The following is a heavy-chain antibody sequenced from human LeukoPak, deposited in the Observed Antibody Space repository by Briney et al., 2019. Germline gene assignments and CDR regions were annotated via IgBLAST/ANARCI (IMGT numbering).Heavy chain of an antibody. V-gene: IGHV3-48*01. CDR2: ITTNGVM. Sequence: GGSLRLSCVASGFTLSDYGMSWARQAPGKGLEWISYITTNGVMFYADSVEGQFAISRDNDKNSVYLQMSVLRGDDTAVYYCTRGRYQFLGPNDSWGQGALVTVSS. CDR1: GFTLSDYG. J-gene: IGHJ5*01. CDR3: TRGRYQFLGPNDS. D-gene: IGHD2-2*01.